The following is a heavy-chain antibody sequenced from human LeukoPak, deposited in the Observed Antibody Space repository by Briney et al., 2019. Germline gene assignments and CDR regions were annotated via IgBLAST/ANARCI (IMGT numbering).Heavy chain of an antibody. Sequence: GGSLRLFCAASGFIFSSYIKNWARQARGKGREWGSYISSSSSTIYYADSVKGQFTLSRDNAKNSLYLHMNSLRAEDPAVYYCASTGRYCTSTSCSNCFHYWGQGTLVTVSS. CDR3: ASTGRYCTSTSCSNCFHY. V-gene: IGHV3-48*04. CDR1: GFIFSSYI. J-gene: IGHJ4*02. CDR2: ISSSSSTI. D-gene: IGHD2-2*01.